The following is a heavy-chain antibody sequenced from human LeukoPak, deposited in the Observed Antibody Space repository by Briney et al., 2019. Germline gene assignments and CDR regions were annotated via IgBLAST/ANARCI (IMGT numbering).Heavy chain of an antibody. CDR2: FSYSGGT. CDR3: AREGPLGKYYDY. J-gene: IGHJ4*02. CDR1: GGSINNLF. V-gene: IGHV4-59*01. Sequence: SETLSLTCTVSGGSINNLFWTWILQPPGEGLEWIGDFSYSGGTTYNPSLKSRVTISIDTSKNQFSLNLNSVTAADTAVYYCAREGPLGKYYDYWGPGTLVTVSS. D-gene: IGHD3-16*01.